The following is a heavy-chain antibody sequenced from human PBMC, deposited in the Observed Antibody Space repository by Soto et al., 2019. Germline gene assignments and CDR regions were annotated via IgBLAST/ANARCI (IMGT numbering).Heavy chain of an antibody. Sequence: QVQLVQSGAEVKKPGASVKVSCKASGYTFTGYYMHWVRQAPGQGLEWMGWINPNSGGTNYAQKVQGRVTMTRDTSISTAYMELSRLRSDDTAVYSCARVSGSWSYYGYWGQGTLVTVSS. CDR3: ARVSGSWSYYGY. D-gene: IGHD3-10*01. J-gene: IGHJ4*02. V-gene: IGHV1-2*02. CDR2: INPNSGGT. CDR1: GYTFTGYY.